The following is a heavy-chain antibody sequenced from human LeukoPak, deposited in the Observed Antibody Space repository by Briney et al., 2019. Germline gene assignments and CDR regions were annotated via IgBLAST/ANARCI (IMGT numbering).Heavy chain of an antibody. CDR2: ISGSGGSI. CDR1: GFTFSDYY. Sequence: PGGSLRLSCAASGFTFSDYYMSWVRQAPGKGLEWVSGISGSGGSIRYADSVKGRFIISRDNSKNTLYLQMNSLRAEDTAVYYCAKGGDGYNYYFDYWGQETLVTVSS. J-gene: IGHJ4*02. CDR3: AKGGDGYNYYFDY. D-gene: IGHD5-24*01. V-gene: IGHV3-23*01.